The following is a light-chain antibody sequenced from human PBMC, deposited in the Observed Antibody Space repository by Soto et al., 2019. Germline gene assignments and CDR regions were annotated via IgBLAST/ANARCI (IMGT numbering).Light chain of an antibody. CDR3: TSFSSSTSLYV. CDR1: TRDIAGYNY. CDR2: QVT. Sequence: QSALTQPASVSGSLGQSITISCTGTTRDIAGYNYISWYQQLPGKAPKLMIYQVTIRPSGISNRFSGSKSGNTASLTISGLQAEGEADYYCTSFSSSTSLYVFGTGTKV. J-gene: IGLJ1*01. V-gene: IGLV2-14*01.